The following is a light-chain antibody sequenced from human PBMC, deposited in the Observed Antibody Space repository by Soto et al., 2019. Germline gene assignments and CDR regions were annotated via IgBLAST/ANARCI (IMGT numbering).Light chain of an antibody. V-gene: IGKV1D-13*01. J-gene: IGKJ4*01. Sequence: AIQLTQSPSSLSASVGDSITITCRASQDINYSLAWYQQKPGKAPNLLIYDASGLESGVPPRFSGGGSGTDFTLTITNLQPEGFATYYCQQFNNYPLTFGGGTKVDIK. CDR3: QQFNNYPLT. CDR1: QDINYS. CDR2: DAS.